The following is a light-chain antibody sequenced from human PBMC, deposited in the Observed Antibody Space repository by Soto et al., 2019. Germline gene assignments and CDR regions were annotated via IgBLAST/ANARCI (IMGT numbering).Light chain of an antibody. CDR3: QQYGSSPYT. V-gene: IGKV3-20*01. Sequence: EIVLTQSPGTLSLSPGERATLSGRASQSVNSGYLAWYQQKPGQAPRLLLYGASNRATGIPDRFSGSGSGTDFTLTISRLEPEDFAVYSCQQYGSSPYTFGQGTKLEI. CDR2: GAS. CDR1: QSVNSGY. J-gene: IGKJ2*01.